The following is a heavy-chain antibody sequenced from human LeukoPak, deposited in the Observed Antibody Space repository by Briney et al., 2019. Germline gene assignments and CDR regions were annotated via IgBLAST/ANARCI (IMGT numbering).Heavy chain of an antibody. Sequence: ASVKVSCKASGYTFTGYYMHWVRQAPGQGLEWMGWINPNSGGTNYAQKFQGRVTMTRDTAISTAYMELSRLRSDATAVYYCARGGKWLVLYYYYGMDVWGHGTTVTASS. CDR1: GYTFTGYY. J-gene: IGHJ6*02. CDR2: INPNSGGT. V-gene: IGHV1-2*02. D-gene: IGHD6-19*01. CDR3: ARGGKWLVLYYYYGMDV.